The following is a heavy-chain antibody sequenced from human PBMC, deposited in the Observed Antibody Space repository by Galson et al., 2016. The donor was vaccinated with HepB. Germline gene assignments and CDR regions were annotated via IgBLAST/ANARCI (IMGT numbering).Heavy chain of an antibody. CDR1: GGSISSNNHY. J-gene: IGHJ4*02. CDR3: ARHAYSSPRYYFDF. CDR2: IYHNENT. D-gene: IGHD4-11*01. V-gene: IGHV4-39*01. Sequence: ETLSLTCTVAGGSISSNNHYWGWIRQPPGKGLEWIGSIYHNENTYYNPSLESRVTMSVDTFKNQFSLNLSSVTAADTAVYSCARHAYSSPRYYFDFWGQGRLITVSS.